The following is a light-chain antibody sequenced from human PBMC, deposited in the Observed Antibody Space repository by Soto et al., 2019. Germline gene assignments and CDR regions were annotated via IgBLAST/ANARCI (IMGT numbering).Light chain of an antibody. CDR3: QQYYGSPVT. CDR2: WAS. CDR1: QSVLYNSNNKNF. V-gene: IGKV4-1*01. J-gene: IGKJ4*01. Sequence: DIVMTQSPDSLAVSLGERATINCKSSQSVLYNSNNKNFLAWYQQKLGQPPKLLIYWASTRESGVPDRFSGSGSGTDFTLTISSLQAEDAAVYYCQQYYGSPVTFRGGTKVEIK.